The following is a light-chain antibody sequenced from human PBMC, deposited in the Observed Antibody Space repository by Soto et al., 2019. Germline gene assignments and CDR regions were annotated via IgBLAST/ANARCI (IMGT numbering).Light chain of an antibody. CDR1: QSVSSSY. Sequence: EIVLTQSPGTLSLSPGERATLSCRASQSVSSSYLAWYQQKPGQAPRLLIDGASSMATGIPDRFSGGGSGTEFALTISRLEPEDFAVYYCQQYGTSPFTFGPGTKVDIK. CDR2: GAS. CDR3: QQYGTSPFT. J-gene: IGKJ3*01. V-gene: IGKV3-20*01.